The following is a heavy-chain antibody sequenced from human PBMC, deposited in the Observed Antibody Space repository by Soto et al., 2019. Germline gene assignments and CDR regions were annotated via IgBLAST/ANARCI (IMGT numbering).Heavy chain of an antibody. J-gene: IGHJ4*02. CDR2: IKRKTDGGTT. Sequence: EVQLVESGGGLVKPGGSLRLSCAASGFTFSNAWMSWVRQAPGKGLEWVGRIKRKTDGGTTDYAAPVKGRFTIARDGSKNTLYQQMNSMKTEDTAVYYYTTDRRSSSSNGLDYWGQGTLVTVSS. CDR3: TTDRRSSSSNGLDY. D-gene: IGHD6-13*01. CDR1: GFTFSNAW. V-gene: IGHV3-15*01.